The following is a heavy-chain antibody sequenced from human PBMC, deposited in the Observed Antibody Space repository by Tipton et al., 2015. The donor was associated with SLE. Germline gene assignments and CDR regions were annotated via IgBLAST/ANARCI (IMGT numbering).Heavy chain of an antibody. CDR1: GGSISSDGYY. Sequence: TLSLTCTVSGGSISSDGYYWSWIRHHPGKGLEWIGYIYRSGRTFYNPSLRSRVAISVDTSKNQFSLKLISVTAADTAVYYCARDREEVAAAAIQGFDPWGQGTLVTVSS. D-gene: IGHD2-2*01. CDR3: ARDREEVAAAAIQGFDP. V-gene: IGHV4-31*03. CDR2: IYRSGRT. J-gene: IGHJ5*02.